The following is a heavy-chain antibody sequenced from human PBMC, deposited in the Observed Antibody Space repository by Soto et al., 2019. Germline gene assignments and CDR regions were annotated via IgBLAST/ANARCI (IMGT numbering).Heavy chain of an antibody. Sequence: QLQLQESGPGLVKPSETLSLTCTVSGGSISSSSYYWGWIRQPPGKGLEWIGSIYYSGSTYYNPSLKSRVTISVDTSKNQFSLKLSSVTAADTAVYYCASLRYCSSTSCEVRLVGAFDIWGQGTMVTVSS. CDR3: ASLRYCSSTSCEVRLVGAFDI. CDR2: IYYSGST. V-gene: IGHV4-39*01. J-gene: IGHJ3*02. CDR1: GGSISSSSYY. D-gene: IGHD2-2*01.